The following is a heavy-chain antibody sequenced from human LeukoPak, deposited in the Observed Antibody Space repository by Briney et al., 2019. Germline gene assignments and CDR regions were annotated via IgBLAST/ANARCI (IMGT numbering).Heavy chain of an antibody. Sequence: GGSLRLSCAAPGFTFSSYAMSWVRQAPGKGLEWVSAISGSGGSTYYADSVKGRFTISRDNSKNTLYLQMNSLRAEDTAVYYCAKDKRLQPHYFDYWGQGTLVTVSS. V-gene: IGHV3-23*01. J-gene: IGHJ4*02. CDR1: GFTFSSYA. CDR2: ISGSGGST. CDR3: AKDKRLQPHYFDY. D-gene: IGHD6-25*01.